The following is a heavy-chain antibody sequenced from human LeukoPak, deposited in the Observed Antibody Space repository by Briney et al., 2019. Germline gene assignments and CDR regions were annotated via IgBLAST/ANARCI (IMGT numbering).Heavy chain of an antibody. CDR2: IYYSGST. V-gene: IGHV4-39*01. Sequence: SETLSLTCTVSGGSISSSSYYWGWIRQPPGKGLEWIGSIYYSGSTYYNPSLKSRVTISVDTSKHQFSLKLSSVTAADTAVYYCARQPSIAAAGDYWGQGTLVTVSS. J-gene: IGHJ4*02. CDR3: ARQPSIAAAGDY. D-gene: IGHD6-13*01. CDR1: GGSISSSSYY.